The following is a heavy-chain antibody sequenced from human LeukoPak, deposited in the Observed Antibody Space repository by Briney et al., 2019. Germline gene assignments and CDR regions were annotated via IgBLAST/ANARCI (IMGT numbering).Heavy chain of an antibody. CDR3: AKSMGSSSAYRFEY. CDR2: ITGSGSNA. CDR1: GFTFDSFA. J-gene: IGHJ4*02. Sequence: GSLRLSCAASGFTFDSFAMNWVRPAPGKGLEWVSTITGSGSNAYYADSVKGRFTISRDNSKNTLYLQMNSLSSEDTAVYYCAKSMGSSSAYRFEYWGQGTLVTVSS. D-gene: IGHD6-13*01. V-gene: IGHV3-23*01.